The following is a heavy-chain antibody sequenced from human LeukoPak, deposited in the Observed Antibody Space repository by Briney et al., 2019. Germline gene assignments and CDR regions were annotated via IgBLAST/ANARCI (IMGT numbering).Heavy chain of an antibody. D-gene: IGHD3-16*01. CDR3: ASGGQLAPHPETDAFDI. J-gene: IGHJ3*02. CDR1: GYTFTSYY. CDR2: INPSGGST. Sequence: ASVKVSCKASGYTFTSYYMHWVRQAPGQGLEWMGIINPSGGSTSYAQKFQGRVTMTRDTSTSTVYMELSSLRSEDTAVYYCASGGQLAPHPETDAFDIWGQGTMVTVSS. V-gene: IGHV1-46*01.